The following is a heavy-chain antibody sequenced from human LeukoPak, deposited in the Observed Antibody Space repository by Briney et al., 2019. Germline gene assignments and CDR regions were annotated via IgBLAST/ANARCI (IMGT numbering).Heavy chain of an antibody. V-gene: IGHV1-46*01. Sequence: ASVKVSCTASGYTFTNYYMHWVRQAPGQGLEWMGIINPSGGSTSYAQKFQGRVTMTRDTSTSTVDMELSSLRSEDTAVYYCARMLPNSTFSNGMDVWGQGTTVTVSS. CDR2: INPSGGST. D-gene: IGHD2/OR15-2a*01. CDR3: ARMLPNSTFSNGMDV. J-gene: IGHJ6*02. CDR1: GYTFTNYY.